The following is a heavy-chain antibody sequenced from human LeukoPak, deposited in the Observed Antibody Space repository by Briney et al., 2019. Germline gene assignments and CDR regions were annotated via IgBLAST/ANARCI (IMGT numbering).Heavy chain of an antibody. CDR3: ATGSQIRETAF. D-gene: IGHD3-10*01. CDR2: ISGNGRDT. Sequence: PGGSLRLSCTCSGFSCSDNYMGWIRQAPGKGLKWLSYISGNGRDTNYADSVKGRFTITRDNAKNSLYLQMNSLRVDDTAMYYCATGSQIRETAFWGQGTLVTVSS. CDR1: GFSCSDNY. V-gene: IGHV3-11*03. J-gene: IGHJ4*02.